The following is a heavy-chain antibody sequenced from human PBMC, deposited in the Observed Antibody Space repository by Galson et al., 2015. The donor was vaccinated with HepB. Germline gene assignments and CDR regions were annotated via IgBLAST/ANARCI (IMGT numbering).Heavy chain of an antibody. V-gene: IGHV1-69*04. Sequence: SVKVSCKASGGTFSSYAISWVRQAPGQGLEWMGRIIPILGIANYAQKFQGRVTITADKSTSTAYMELSSLRSEDTAVYYCAREGAGIVGASYYFDYWGQGTLVTVSS. CDR2: IIPILGIA. CDR1: GGTFSSYA. J-gene: IGHJ4*02. D-gene: IGHD1-26*01. CDR3: AREGAGIVGASYYFDY.